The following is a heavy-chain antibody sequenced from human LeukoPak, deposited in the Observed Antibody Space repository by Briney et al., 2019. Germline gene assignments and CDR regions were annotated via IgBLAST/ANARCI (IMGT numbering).Heavy chain of an antibody. Sequence: GGSLRLSCTASGFTFGDSAMSWFRQAPGKGLEWVGFIRSKAYGGTTEYAASVKGRFTISRDDSKSIAYLQMNSLKTEDTAVYYCFAYWGSGRSRWFDPWGQGTLVTVSS. CDR2: IRSKAYGGTT. CDR1: GFTFGDSA. V-gene: IGHV3-49*03. J-gene: IGHJ5*02. D-gene: IGHD2-15*01. CDR3: FAYWGSGRSRWFDP.